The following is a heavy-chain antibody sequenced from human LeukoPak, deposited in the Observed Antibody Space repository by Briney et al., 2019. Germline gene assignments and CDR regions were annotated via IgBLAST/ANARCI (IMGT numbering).Heavy chain of an antibody. CDR1: GGSISSSSYY. J-gene: IGHJ4*02. Sequence: PSEALSLTCTVSGGSISSSSYYWGWIRQPPGKGLEWIGSIYYSGSTYYNPSLKSRVTISVDTSKNQFSLKLSSVTAADTAVYYCARDRASRDGYNVDYWGQGTLVTVSS. CDR2: IYYSGST. D-gene: IGHD5-24*01. CDR3: ARDRASRDGYNVDY. V-gene: IGHV4-39*07.